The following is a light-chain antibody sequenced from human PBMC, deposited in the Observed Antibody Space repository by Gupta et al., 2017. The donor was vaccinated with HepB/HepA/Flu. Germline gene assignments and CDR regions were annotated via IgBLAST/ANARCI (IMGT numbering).Light chain of an antibody. CDR1: QSVSSY. CDR2: DAS. CDR3: QQHCYWPLT. V-gene: IGKV3-11*01. J-gene: IGKJ4*01. Sequence: IVLTPSPATLPLSPGERPTLSCRASQSVSSYLAWYQQSPGKAPRLLIYDASNSATRIPARFSGSGSATAFTLTISSLAPEDFAAYYCQQHCYWPLTFGGGTKVEIK.